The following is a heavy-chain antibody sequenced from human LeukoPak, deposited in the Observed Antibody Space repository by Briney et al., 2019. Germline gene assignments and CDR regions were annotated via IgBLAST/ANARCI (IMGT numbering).Heavy chain of an antibody. Sequence: KPSETLSLTCTVSGGSISSYYGIWIRQPPGKGLEWMGYIYYSGSTNYNPSLKSRVTISVDTSKNQFSLKLSSVTAAGTAVYYCARSPRIAAHRDYYYMDVWGKGTTVTVSS. V-gene: IGHV4-59*01. CDR2: IYYSGST. J-gene: IGHJ6*03. CDR3: ARSPRIAAHRDYYYMDV. CDR1: GGSISSYY. D-gene: IGHD6-6*01.